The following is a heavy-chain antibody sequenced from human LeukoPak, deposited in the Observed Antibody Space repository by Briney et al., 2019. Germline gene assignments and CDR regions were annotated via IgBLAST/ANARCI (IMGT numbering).Heavy chain of an antibody. V-gene: IGHV4-31*03. Sequence: SGTLSLTCTVAGGSLSSGVYYWSWIRHHPGKGLEWLGYICYSGSTYYNPSLKSRVPISVDTSKDQISMKLSSVTAADTAVYYCARATSGSGYDYGVDYYYYYMDVWGKGTTVTVSS. D-gene: IGHD5-12*01. CDR1: GGSLSSGVYY. CDR3: ARATSGSGYDYGVDYYYYYMDV. CDR2: ICYSGST. J-gene: IGHJ6*03.